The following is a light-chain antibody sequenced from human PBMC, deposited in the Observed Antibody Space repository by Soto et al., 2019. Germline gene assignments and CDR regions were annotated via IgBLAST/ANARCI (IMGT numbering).Light chain of an antibody. V-gene: IGKV1-9*01. J-gene: IGKJ4*01. CDR2: GAS. CDR3: QQLNTYPA. Sequence: DLPLTQSPSFLSASVGDRVTITCRASQGIGSYLGWYQQAPGKAPKLLIYGASTLQSGVPSRFSGSGSGTEFTPTISSLQPEDVATYFCQQLNTYPAFGGGTKVEI. CDR1: QGIGSY.